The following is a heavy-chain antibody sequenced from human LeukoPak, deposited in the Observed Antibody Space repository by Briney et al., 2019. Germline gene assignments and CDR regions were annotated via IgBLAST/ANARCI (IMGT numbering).Heavy chain of an antibody. D-gene: IGHD2-2*02. J-gene: IGHJ4*02. CDR1: GYAFTSYY. Sequence: ASGKLSCTASGYAFTSYYMHWVRHAPGQGLDWTGWINPNSGGTNYAQKFQGRVTITRVTSISTAYRVLSMLRSDATAVYYCAREVAGYCSSTSCYIDYWGQGTLVTVSS. CDR2: INPNSGGT. V-gene: IGHV1-2*02. CDR3: AREVAGYCSSTSCYIDY.